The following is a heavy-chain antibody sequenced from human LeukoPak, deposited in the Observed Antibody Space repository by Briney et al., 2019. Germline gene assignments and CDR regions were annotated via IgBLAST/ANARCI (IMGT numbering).Heavy chain of an antibody. Sequence: GRSLRLSCAVSGFTFSSYGMHWVRQAPGKGLEWVAVIWYDGSNKYYADSVKGRFTISRDNSKNTLYLQMNSLRAEDTAVYYCARVADYYDSSGYYGTLDYWGQGTLVTVSS. J-gene: IGHJ4*02. CDR1: GFTFSSYG. D-gene: IGHD3-22*01. CDR3: ARVADYYDSSGYYGTLDY. CDR2: IWYDGSNK. V-gene: IGHV3-33*01.